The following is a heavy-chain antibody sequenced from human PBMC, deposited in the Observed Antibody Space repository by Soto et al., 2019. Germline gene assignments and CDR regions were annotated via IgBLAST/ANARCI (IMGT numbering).Heavy chain of an antibody. CDR1: GGTFRTYA. Sequence: QVQLLQSGAEVKKPGSSVRVSCEASGGTFRTYAISLVRQAPGQGLEWMGEIIPIFGTVNYAQKFQGRVTITEDESTTTVYMDLRSLRSEDTAVYYCAKGAVAGTPTSYYYYGMDVWGQGTTVTVSS. D-gene: IGHD6-19*01. V-gene: IGHV1-69*12. CDR3: AKGAVAGTPTSYYYYGMDV. J-gene: IGHJ6*02. CDR2: IIPIFGTV.